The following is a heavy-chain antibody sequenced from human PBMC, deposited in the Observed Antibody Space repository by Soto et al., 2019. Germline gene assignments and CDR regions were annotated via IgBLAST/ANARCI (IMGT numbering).Heavy chain of an antibody. V-gene: IGHV3-23*01. J-gene: IGHJ3*02. D-gene: IGHD3-10*01. CDR1: GFTFSSYA. CDR2: IGGSGGST. CDR3: AKDFMVRGVSYAFDI. Sequence: PGGSLRLSCAASGFTFSSYAMSWVRQAPGKGLEWVSAIGGSGGSTYYADSVKGRFTISRDNSKNTLYLQMNSLRAEDTAVYYCAKDFMVRGVSYAFDIWGQGTMVTVSS.